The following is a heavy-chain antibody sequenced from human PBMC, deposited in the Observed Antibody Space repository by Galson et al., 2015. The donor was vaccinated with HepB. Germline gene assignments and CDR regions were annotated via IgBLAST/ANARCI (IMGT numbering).Heavy chain of an antibody. Sequence: SLRLSCAASGFTFSRYGMHWVRQAPGKGLEWVAVISYDGSNKYYADSVKGRFTISRDNSKNTLYLQMNSLRAEDTAVYYCAKDSIAAAGTMGGWHYWGQGTLVTVSS. J-gene: IGHJ4*02. CDR1: GFTFSRYG. D-gene: IGHD6-13*01. CDR3: AKDSIAAAGTMGGWHY. V-gene: IGHV3-30*18. CDR2: ISYDGSNK.